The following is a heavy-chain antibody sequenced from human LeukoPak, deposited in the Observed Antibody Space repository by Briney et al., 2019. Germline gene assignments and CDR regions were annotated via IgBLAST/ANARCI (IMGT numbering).Heavy chain of an antibody. D-gene: IGHD4-11*01. CDR1: GGSISSYY. Sequence: PSETLSLTCTVSGGSISSYYWSWIRQPPGKGLEWSGYIYYSGSTNYNPSLKSRVTISVDTSKNQFSLKLSSVTAADTAVYYCARGNYSNYVSYYYYYGMDVWGQGTTVTVSS. J-gene: IGHJ6*02. CDR2: IYYSGST. CDR3: ARGNYSNYVSYYYYYGMDV. V-gene: IGHV4-59*01.